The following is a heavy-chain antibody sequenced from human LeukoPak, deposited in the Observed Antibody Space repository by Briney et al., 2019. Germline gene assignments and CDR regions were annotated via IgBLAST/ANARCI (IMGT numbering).Heavy chain of an antibody. D-gene: IGHD1-26*01. Sequence: PSETLSLTCAVSGDAITSDYYWGWIRQPPGKGVEWIGSIYHSGTTYYNPSLKSRVSKSVDTSKNQFSLTLTSVTAADTAVYYSVRLRGVGAMSAWFDPWGQGTLVTVSS. CDR1: GDAITSDYY. J-gene: IGHJ5*02. CDR3: VRLRGVGAMSAWFDP. CDR2: IYHSGTT. V-gene: IGHV4-38-2*01.